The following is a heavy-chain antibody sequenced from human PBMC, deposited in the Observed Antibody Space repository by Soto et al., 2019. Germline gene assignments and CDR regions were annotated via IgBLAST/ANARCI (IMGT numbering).Heavy chain of an antibody. V-gene: IGHV3-30*18. CDR1: GFTFSSYG. D-gene: IGHD4-17*01. J-gene: IGHJ6*02. CDR2: ISYDGSNK. Sequence: GGSLRLSCAASGFTFSSYGMHWVRQAPGKGLEWVAVISYDGSNKYYADSVKGRFTISRDNSKNTLYLQMNSLRAEDTAVYYCAKDRDYGDYGIYGMDVWGQGTTVTVSS. CDR3: AKDRDYGDYGIYGMDV.